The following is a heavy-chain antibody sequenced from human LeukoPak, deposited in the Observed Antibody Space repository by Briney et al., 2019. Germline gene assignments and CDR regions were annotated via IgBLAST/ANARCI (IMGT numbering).Heavy chain of an antibody. V-gene: IGHV3-30*02. CDR3: GRDVSDTVVVITHNFDF. CDR1: GFTFNSYG. D-gene: IGHD3-22*01. CDR2: IRHDGTNK. J-gene: IGHJ4*02. Sequence: GGSLRLSCAASGFTFNSYGMHWVRRAPGMGLEWVAFIRHDGTNKYYADSVKGRFTISRDNSKNTLFLQMSSPRVEDTAVYYCGRDVSDTVVVITHNFDFWGQGTLVTVSS.